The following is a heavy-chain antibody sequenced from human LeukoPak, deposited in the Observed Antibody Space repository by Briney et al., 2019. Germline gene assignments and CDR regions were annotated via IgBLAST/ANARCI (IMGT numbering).Heavy chain of an antibody. CDR1: GGSTSRHY. Sequence: PSETLSLTCTVSGGSTSRHYWSWIRQPPGKGLEWIGCIYNSGSTRYNPSLESRVSISEDRSKGQFSLKLNSATAADTAVYFCARAPAGAIFYYGMDVWGPGTTVTASS. CDR2: IYNSGST. J-gene: IGHJ6*02. V-gene: IGHV4-59*11. CDR3: ARAPAGAIFYYGMDV. D-gene: IGHD3-10*01.